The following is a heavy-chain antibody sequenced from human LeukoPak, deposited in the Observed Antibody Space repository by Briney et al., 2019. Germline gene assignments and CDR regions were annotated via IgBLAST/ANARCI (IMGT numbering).Heavy chain of an antibody. J-gene: IGHJ4*02. Sequence: GGSLRLSCAASGLTFNNYAMNWVRQAPGEGLEWVSGISGSTSSTYYADSVKGRFTISRDNSKNMLYLQMNSLSAEDTAIYYCAKGLVDQPGNWGQGTLVTVSS. V-gene: IGHV3-23*01. D-gene: IGHD7-27*01. CDR1: GLTFNNYA. CDR2: ISGSTSST. CDR3: AKGLVDQPGN.